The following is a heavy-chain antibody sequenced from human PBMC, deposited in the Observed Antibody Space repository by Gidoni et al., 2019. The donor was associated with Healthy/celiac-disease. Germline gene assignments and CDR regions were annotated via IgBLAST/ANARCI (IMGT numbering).Heavy chain of an antibody. V-gene: IGHV2-5*02. Sequence: QITLKESGPTLVKPTQTLTLPCTFSGFSLSTSGVGLGWLRQPPGKALEWLALIYWDDDKRYSPSLNSRLTITKDTSKNQVVLTMTNMDPVDTATYYCAHSYSWSWLLPFGYWGQGTLVTVSS. CDR2: IYWDDDK. CDR1: GFSLSTSGVG. CDR3: AHSYSWSWLLPFGY. J-gene: IGHJ4*02. D-gene: IGHD1-26*01.